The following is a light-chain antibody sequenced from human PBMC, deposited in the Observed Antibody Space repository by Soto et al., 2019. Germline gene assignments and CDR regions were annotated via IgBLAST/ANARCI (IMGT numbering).Light chain of an antibody. CDR3: QQYNNWPPVT. J-gene: IGKJ1*01. CDR1: QTVSSN. Sequence: EIVMTQSPATLSVSPGERATLSCRASQTVSSNLAWYQQKPGQAPRLLIYGASTRATGIPARFSGSGSGTEFTLTISSLQSEDFAVYFCQQYNNWPPVTFGQGTKVEIK. V-gene: IGKV3-15*01. CDR2: GAS.